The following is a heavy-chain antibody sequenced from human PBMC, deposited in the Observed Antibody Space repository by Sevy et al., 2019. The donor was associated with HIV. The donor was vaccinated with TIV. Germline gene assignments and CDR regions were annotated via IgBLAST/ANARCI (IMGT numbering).Heavy chain of an antibody. V-gene: IGHV4-39*01. J-gene: IGHJ4*02. CDR3: ARVGFKITFGGVIVPFDY. D-gene: IGHD3-16*02. CDR1: GGSISSSSYY. CDR2: IYYSGST. Sequence: SETLSLTCTVSGGSISSSSYYWGWIRQPPGKGLEWIGSIYYSGSTYYNPSLKSRVTISVDTSKNQFSLKLSSVTAADTAVYYCARVGFKITFGGVIVPFDYWGQGTLVTVSS.